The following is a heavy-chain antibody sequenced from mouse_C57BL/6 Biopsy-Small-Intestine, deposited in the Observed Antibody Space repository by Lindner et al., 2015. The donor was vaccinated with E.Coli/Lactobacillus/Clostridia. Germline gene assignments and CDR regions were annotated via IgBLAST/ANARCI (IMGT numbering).Heavy chain of an antibody. CDR2: ISANNGNR. CDR1: GYTFTSYG. CDR3: ARGGYYYDSSGQYYSHGMDV. Sequence: SVKVSCKASGYTFTSYGISWVRQAPGQGLEWLAWISANNGNRKYARELQGRATVTTDTSTGTAYMELTSLRSDDTAVYYCARGGYYYDSSGQYYSHGMDVWGRGTTVTVSS. D-gene: IGHD2-12*01. J-gene: IGHJ1*01. V-gene: IGHV1-7*01.